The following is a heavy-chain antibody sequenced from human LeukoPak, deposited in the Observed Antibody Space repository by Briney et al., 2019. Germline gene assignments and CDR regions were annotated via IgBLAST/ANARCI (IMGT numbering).Heavy chain of an antibody. Sequence: GGSLRLSCAASGFTFSDYYMSWIRQAPGKGLEWVSYISSSGSTIYYADPVKGRFTISRDNAKNSLYLQMNSLRAEDTAVYYCARERTIFGVVINNWFDPWGQGTLVTVSS. CDR2: ISSSGSTI. CDR1: GFTFSDYY. CDR3: ARERTIFGVVINNWFDP. D-gene: IGHD3-3*01. J-gene: IGHJ5*02. V-gene: IGHV3-11*01.